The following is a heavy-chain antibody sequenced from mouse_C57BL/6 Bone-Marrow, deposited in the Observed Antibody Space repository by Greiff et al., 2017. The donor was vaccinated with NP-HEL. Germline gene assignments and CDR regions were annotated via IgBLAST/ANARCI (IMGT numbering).Heavy chain of an antibody. CDR1: GYTFTSYW. CDR3: ARSDYDYDGAGAMDY. J-gene: IGHJ4*01. D-gene: IGHD2-4*01. V-gene: IGHV1-72*01. Sequence: QVQLKQPGAELVKPGASVKLSCKASGYTFTSYWMHWVKQRPGRGLEWIGRIDPNSGGTKYNEKFKSKATLTVDKPSSTAYMQLSSLTSEDSAVYDCARSDYDYDGAGAMDYWGQGTSVTVSS. CDR2: IDPNSGGT.